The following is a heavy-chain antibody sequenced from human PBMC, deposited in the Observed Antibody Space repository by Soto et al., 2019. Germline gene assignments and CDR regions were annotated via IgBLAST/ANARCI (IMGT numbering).Heavy chain of an antibody. CDR2: IYYSGST. V-gene: IGHV4-31*03. CDR3: ARESRIQRTWFDP. J-gene: IGHJ5*02. CDR1: GGSISSGGYY. Sequence: QVQLQESGPGLVKPSQTLSLTCTVSGGSISSGGYYWSWIRQHPGKGLEWIGYIYYSGSTYYNPSLKCRVTISVDTSKNQFSLKLSSVTAADTAVYYCARESRIQRTWFDPWGQGTLVTVSS. D-gene: IGHD5-18*01.